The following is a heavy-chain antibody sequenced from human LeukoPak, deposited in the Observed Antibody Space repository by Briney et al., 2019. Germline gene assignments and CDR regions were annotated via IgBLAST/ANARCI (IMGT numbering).Heavy chain of an antibody. J-gene: IGHJ3*02. CDR3: ATRGRITMVRGVRDAFDI. V-gene: IGHV1-46*01. Sequence: ASVKVSCKASGYTFTSYYMHWVRQAPGQGLEWMGIINPSGGSTSYAQKFQGRVTMTRDTSTSTVYMELSSLRSEDTAMYYCATRGRITMVRGVRDAFDIWGQGTMVTVSS. D-gene: IGHD3-10*01. CDR1: GYTFTSYY. CDR2: INPSGGST.